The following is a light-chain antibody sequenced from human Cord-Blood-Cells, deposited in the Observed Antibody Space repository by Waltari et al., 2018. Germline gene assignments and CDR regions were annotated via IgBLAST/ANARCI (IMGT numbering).Light chain of an antibody. J-gene: IGLJ1*01. CDR2: SNN. V-gene: IGLV1-44*01. Sequence: QSVLTQPPSASGTPGQMVTISCSGRSSNIGSNTVNWYQQPPGTAPKLLIYSNNQRPSGVPDRFSGSKSGTSASLAISGLQSEDEADYYCAAWDDSLNGYVFGTGTKVTVL. CDR3: AAWDDSLNGYV. CDR1: SSNIGSNT.